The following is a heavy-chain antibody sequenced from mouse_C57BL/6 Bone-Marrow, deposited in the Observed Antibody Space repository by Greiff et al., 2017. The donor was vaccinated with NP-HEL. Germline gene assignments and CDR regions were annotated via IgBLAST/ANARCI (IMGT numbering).Heavy chain of an antibody. CDR1: GYTFTSYW. J-gene: IGHJ2*01. D-gene: IGHD3-2*02. CDR2: INPNNGGT. CDR3: ARDSGYAFDY. Sequence: VQLQQPGTELVQPGASVKLSCKASGYTFTSYWMHWLKQRPGQGLEWIGNINPNNGGTNDNEKFKTQATLTVDKSSSTAYMQLSSLTSEDSAVYDCARDSGYAFDYWGQGTALTVSS. V-gene: IGHV1-53*01.